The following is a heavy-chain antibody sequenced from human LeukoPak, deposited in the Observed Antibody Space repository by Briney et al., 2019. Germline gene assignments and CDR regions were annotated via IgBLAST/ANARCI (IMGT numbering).Heavy chain of an antibody. D-gene: IGHD3-10*01. Sequence: GGSLRLSCTASGFTFSSYAMSWVRQAPGKGLEWVSAISGSGGSTYYADSVKGRFTISRDNSKNTLYLQMNSLGAEDTALYYCAKDTQYDYGFTLDFWGQGTLVTVSS. CDR2: ISGSGGST. CDR1: GFTFSSYA. V-gene: IGHV3-23*01. J-gene: IGHJ4*02. CDR3: AKDTQYDYGFTLDF.